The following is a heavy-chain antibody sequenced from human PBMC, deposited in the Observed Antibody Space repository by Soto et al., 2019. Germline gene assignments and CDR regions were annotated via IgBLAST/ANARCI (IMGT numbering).Heavy chain of an antibody. D-gene: IGHD3-16*01. CDR1: GGTFTSYG. Sequence: ASVKVSCKASGGTFTSYGISWVRQAPGQGLEWMGWISAYNGNTNYAQKLQGRVTMTTDTSTSTAYMELRSLRSDDTAVYYCARAGELDSANYYYGMDVWGQGTTVTVSS. CDR3: ARAGELDSANYYYGMDV. J-gene: IGHJ6*02. CDR2: ISAYNGNT. V-gene: IGHV1-18*01.